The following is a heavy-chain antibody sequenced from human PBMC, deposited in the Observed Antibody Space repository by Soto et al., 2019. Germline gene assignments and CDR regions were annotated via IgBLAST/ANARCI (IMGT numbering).Heavy chain of an antibody. Sequence: QVQVVQSGAEVKKPGSSVKVSCKASGGTFSDYAISWVRQAPGHGLEWVGGIIPLTETPVYAQTFQGRLTITANEVTSAAYMELSSLRSDDTAVYFCAVGSRTSWTCDFWGQGTLVTVSS. V-gene: IGHV1-69*01. D-gene: IGHD6-13*01. CDR1: GGTFSDYA. CDR2: IIPLTETP. CDR3: AVGSRTSWTCDF. J-gene: IGHJ4*02.